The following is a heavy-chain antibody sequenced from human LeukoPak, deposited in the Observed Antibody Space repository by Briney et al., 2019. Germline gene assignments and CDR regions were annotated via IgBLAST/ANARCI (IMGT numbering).Heavy chain of an antibody. CDR3: AGDLSPGIMITFGGVSP. CDR2: ISSSGSTI. J-gene: IGHJ5*02. CDR1: GFTFSDYY. V-gene: IGHV3-11*01. D-gene: IGHD3-16*01. Sequence: GGSLRLSCAASGFTFSDYYMSWIRQAPGKGLEWVSYISSSGSTIYYADSVKGRFTISRDNAKNSLYLQMNSLRAEDTAVYYCAGDLSPGIMITFGGVSPWGQGTLVTVSS.